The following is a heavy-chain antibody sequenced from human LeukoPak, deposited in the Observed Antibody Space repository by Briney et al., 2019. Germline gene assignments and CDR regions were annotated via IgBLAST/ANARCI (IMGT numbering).Heavy chain of an antibody. CDR2: IYYSGNT. D-gene: IGHD6-13*01. CDR3: ARHLAERDY. V-gene: IGHV4-39*01. CDR1: GGSISSSSYY. Sequence: PSETLSLTCTVSGGSISSSSYYWGWIHQPPGKGLEWIGSIYYSGNTYYDPSIKSRVTISVETSKNQFSLKLSSVTAADTAVYYCARHLAERDYWGQGTLVTVSS. J-gene: IGHJ4*02.